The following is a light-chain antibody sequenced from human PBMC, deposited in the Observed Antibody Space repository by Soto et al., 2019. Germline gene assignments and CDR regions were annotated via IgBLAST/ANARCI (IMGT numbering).Light chain of an antibody. CDR2: VNSDGTH. Sequence: QSVLTQSPSASASLGASVKLTCTLSSGHGSYAIAWHQQQPEKGPRHLMKVNSDGTHSKGDGIPDRFSGSSSGAERYLTISSLQSEDEADYYCQTWGTGIRVFGGGTKLTVL. V-gene: IGLV4-69*01. J-gene: IGLJ3*02. CDR3: QTWGTGIRV. CDR1: SGHGSYA.